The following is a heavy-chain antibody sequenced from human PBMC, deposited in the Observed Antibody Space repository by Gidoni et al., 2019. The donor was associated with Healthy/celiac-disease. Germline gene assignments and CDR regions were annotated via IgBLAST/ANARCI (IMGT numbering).Heavy chain of an antibody. V-gene: IGHV3-23*04. D-gene: IGHD3-10*01. CDR3: AAGSGNRPRVYYFDY. CDR1: GFTFSSYA. CDR2: ISGEGGST. J-gene: IGHJ4*02. Sequence: EVQLVESGGGLVQPGGSLRLSCAASGFTFSSYAMSWVRQAPGKGLEWVSAISGEGGSTYYADSVKGRFTSSRDNSKNTLYLKMNSLRAEDTAVYYGAAGSGNRPRVYYFDYWGQGTLVTVSS.